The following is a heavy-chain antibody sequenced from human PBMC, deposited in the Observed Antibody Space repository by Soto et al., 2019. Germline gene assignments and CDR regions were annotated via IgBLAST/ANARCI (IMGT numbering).Heavy chain of an antibody. Sequence: GGSLSLSCAASGFPFSSYGMHWVRQAPGKGLEWVAVIWYDGSNKYYADSVKDRFTISRDNAKNSLYLQMNSLRPEDTALYYCAKDITFYGSGIDYWGQGTLVTVSS. D-gene: IGHD3-10*01. CDR1: GFPFSSYG. CDR2: IWYDGSNK. CDR3: AKDITFYGSGIDY. V-gene: IGHV3-33*03. J-gene: IGHJ4*02.